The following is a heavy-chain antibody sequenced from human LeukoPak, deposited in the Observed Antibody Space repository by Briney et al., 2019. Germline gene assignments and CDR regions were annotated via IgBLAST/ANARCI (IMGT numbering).Heavy chain of an antibody. V-gene: IGHV3-30*01. D-gene: IGHD2-21*02. CDR3: ARDNQVLVVTAIFDY. CDR1: GFTFSSYA. J-gene: IGHJ4*02. Sequence: PARTLRLTCTASGFTFSSYAMHWIRQAPGKGLEWIADISYDGSTKYYADSVKGRFTISRDNSKNTLYLQMNSLRAEDTAVYYCARDNQVLVVTAIFDYWGQGTLVTVSS. CDR2: ISYDGSTK.